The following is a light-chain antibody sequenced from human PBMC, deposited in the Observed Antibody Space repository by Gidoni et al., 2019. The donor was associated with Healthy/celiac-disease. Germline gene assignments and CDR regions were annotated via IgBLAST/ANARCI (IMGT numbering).Light chain of an antibody. CDR3: QQLNSYLIH. CDR1: QGISSY. CDR2: AAS. V-gene: IGKV1-9*01. J-gene: IGKJ3*01. Sequence: DIQLTQSPSFLSASVGDRVTITCRASQGISSYLAWYQQKPGKAPKLLIYAASTLQSGVPSRFSGSGSGTEFTLTISSLQPEDFATYYCQQLNSYLIHFGPGTKVDIK.